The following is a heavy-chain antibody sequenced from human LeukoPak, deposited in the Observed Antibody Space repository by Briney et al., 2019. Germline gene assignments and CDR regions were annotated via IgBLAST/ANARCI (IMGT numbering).Heavy chain of an antibody. Sequence: GGTLRLSCAASGFTFSSYGMSWVRQAPGKGLEWVSAISGSGGSTYYADSVKGRFTISRDNSKNTLYLQMNSLRAEDTAVYYCAKDRSYYDSSGYIYYFDYWGQGTLVTVSS. CDR2: ISGSGGST. CDR1: GFTFSSYG. V-gene: IGHV3-23*01. J-gene: IGHJ4*02. CDR3: AKDRSYYDSSGYIYYFDY. D-gene: IGHD3-22*01.